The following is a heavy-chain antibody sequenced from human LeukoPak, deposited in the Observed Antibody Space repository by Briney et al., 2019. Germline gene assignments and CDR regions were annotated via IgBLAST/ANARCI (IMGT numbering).Heavy chain of an antibody. V-gene: IGHV1-69*05. J-gene: IGHJ6*03. D-gene: IGHD2-2*01. Sequence: ASVKVSCKASGGTFSSYAISWVRQAPGQGLEWMGGIIPIFGTANYAQKFQGRVTITTDESTSTAYMELSSLRSEDTAVYYCARGPGPYCSSTSCAPHYYYYYYMDVWGKGTTVTVSS. CDR3: ARGPGPYCSSTSCAPHYYYYYYMDV. CDR1: GGTFSSYA. CDR2: IIPIFGTA.